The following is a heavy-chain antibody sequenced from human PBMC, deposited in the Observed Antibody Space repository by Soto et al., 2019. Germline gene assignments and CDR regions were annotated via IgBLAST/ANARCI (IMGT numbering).Heavy chain of an antibody. V-gene: IGHV1-18*01. Sequence: QVQLVQSGTEVKKPGASVKVSCKASGYTFTSYGISWVRQAPGQGPEWMGWISGYNGNTHYPQKFQGKVTMTKDTSTSTAYMELRSLRSDDTAVYYCAKADSNYAGRFSYYYMDVWGNGTLVTVSS. CDR1: GYTFTSYG. D-gene: IGHD4-4*01. CDR3: AKADSNYAGRFSYYYMDV. J-gene: IGHJ6*03. CDR2: ISGYNGNT.